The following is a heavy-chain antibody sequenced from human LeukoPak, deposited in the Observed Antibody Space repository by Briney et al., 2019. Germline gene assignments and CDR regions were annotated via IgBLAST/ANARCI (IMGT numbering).Heavy chain of an antibody. CDR1: GFTFSSYA. CDR3: AKGSAYYYDSSGGSGFDY. D-gene: IGHD3-22*01. Sequence: PGRSLRLSCAASGFTFSSYAMHWVRQAPGKGLEWVAVISYDGSNKYYADSVKGRFTISRDNSKNTLYLQMNSLRAEDTAVYYCAKGSAYYYDSSGGSGFDYW. CDR2: ISYDGSNK. J-gene: IGHJ4*01. V-gene: IGHV3-30-3*01.